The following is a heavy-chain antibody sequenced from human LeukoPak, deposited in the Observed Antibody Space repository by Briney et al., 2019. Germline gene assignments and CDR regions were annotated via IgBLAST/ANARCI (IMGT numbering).Heavy chain of an antibody. CDR1: GYTHTELS. CDR3: ATDGIVGATGFDY. D-gene: IGHD1-26*01. V-gene: IGHV1-24*01. Sequence: ASVKVSCKVSGYTHTELSMHWVRQAPGKGLEWMGGFDPEDGDTIYAQKFQGRVTMTEDTSTDTAYMELSSLRSEDTAVYYCATDGIVGATGFDYWGQGTLVTVSS. J-gene: IGHJ4*02. CDR2: FDPEDGDT.